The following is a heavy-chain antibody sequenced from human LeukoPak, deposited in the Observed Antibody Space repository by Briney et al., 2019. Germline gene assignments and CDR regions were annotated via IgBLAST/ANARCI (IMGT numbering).Heavy chain of an antibody. D-gene: IGHD1-26*01. CDR1: GYTFTSYY. CDR3: ATGDSGSYSFDY. V-gene: IGHV1-46*01. J-gene: IGHJ4*02. Sequence: ASVKVSCKASGYTFTSYYMHWVRQAPGQGLEWMGIINPSGGSTSYAQKFQGRVTMTTDTYTSTTYMELRSLRSEDTAVYYCATGDSGSYSFDYWGQGTLVTVSS. CDR2: INPSGGST.